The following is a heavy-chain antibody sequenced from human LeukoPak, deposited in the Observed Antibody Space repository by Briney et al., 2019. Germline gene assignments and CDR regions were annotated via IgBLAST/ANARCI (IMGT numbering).Heavy chain of an antibody. CDR2: ISYDGSNK. CDR1: GFTFSSYA. D-gene: IGHD6-19*01. CDR3: ARGAAVAGTPYYYGMDV. Sequence: GGSLRLSCAASGFTFSSYAMHRVRQAPGKGLEWVAVISYDGSNKYYADSVKGRFTISRDNSKNTLYLQMNSLRAEDTAVYYCARGAAVAGTPYYYGMDVWGQGTTVTVSS. J-gene: IGHJ6*02. V-gene: IGHV3-30-3*01.